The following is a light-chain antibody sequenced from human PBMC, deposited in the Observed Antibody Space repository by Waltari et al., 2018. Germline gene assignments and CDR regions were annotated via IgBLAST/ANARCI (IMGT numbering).Light chain of an antibody. Sequence: QSALTQPPSASGSPGQSVTISCTGTSSDVGGYNYVSWYQQHPGKAPTLMIYEVSPRPSGVPDRFSGSKAGDTASLTVSGLQAEDEADYYCSSFAGTNNFVVFGGGTKLTV. J-gene: IGLJ2*01. V-gene: IGLV2-8*01. CDR3: SSFAGTNNFVV. CDR1: SSDVGGYNY. CDR2: EVS.